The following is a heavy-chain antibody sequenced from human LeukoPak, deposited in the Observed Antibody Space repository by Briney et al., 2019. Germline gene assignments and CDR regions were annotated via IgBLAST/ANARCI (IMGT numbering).Heavy chain of an antibody. D-gene: IGHD3-16*01. CDR3: ARRPLMITFGGARSWYFDL. CDR2: IYYSGST. CDR1: GGSINTHY. Sequence: PSETLSLTCTVSGGSINTHYWSWIRQPPGKGLEWIGYIYYSGSTNYNPSLKSRVTISVDTSKNQFSLKLSSVTAADTAVYYCARRPLMITFGGARSWYFDLWGRGTLVTVSS. V-gene: IGHV4-59*11. J-gene: IGHJ2*01.